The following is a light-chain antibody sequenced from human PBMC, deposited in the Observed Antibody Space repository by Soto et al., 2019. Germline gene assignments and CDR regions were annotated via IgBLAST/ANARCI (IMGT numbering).Light chain of an antibody. CDR3: QQYGSLVPGLT. V-gene: IGKV3-20*01. CDR1: QRVDNNF. CDR2: GAS. J-gene: IGKJ4*01. Sequence: LTQSPGTLSLSPGEGATLSCRTSQRVDNNFVAWYQQKPGQAPRLLIYGASTRATGIPDRFSGSGSGTDFSLTISRLEPEDFAVYYCQQYGSLVPGLTFGGGTKVDIK.